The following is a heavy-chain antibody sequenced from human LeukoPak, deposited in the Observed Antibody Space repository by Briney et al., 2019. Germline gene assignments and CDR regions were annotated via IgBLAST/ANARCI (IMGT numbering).Heavy chain of an antibody. V-gene: IGHV4-61*08. D-gene: IGHD6-19*01. CDR3: ASFRDSSGHDAFDI. CDR2: IYYSGST. CDR1: GGSISSGGYY. J-gene: IGHJ3*02. Sequence: PSETLSLTCTVSGGSISSGGYYWSWIRQPPGKGLEWIGYIYYSGSTNYNPSLKSRVTISVDTSKNQFSLKLSSVTAADTAVYYCASFRDSSGHDAFDIWGQGTMVTVSS.